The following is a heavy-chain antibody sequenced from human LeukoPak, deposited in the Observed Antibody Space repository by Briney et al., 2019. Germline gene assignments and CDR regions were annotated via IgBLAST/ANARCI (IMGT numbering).Heavy chain of an antibody. V-gene: IGHV4-38-2*01. CDR1: GYSISSGYY. D-gene: IGHD3-10*01. J-gene: IGHJ3*02. CDR2: IYHSGST. CDR3: ARGLGDDDAFDI. Sequence: SETLSLTCAVSGYSISSGYYRDWIRQPPGKGLEWIGSIYHSGSTYYNPSLKSRVTISVDTSKNQFSLKLSSVTAADTAVYYCARGLGDDDAFDIWGQGTMVTVSS.